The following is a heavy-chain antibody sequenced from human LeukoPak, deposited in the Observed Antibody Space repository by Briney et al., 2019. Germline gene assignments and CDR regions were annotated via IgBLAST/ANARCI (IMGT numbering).Heavy chain of an antibody. CDR1: GFKLSNYW. V-gene: IGHV3-7*01. CDR3: ARGGDWIDL. Sequence: PGGSLRLSCVASGFKLSNYWMSWVRQAPGKGLEWVANIKEDGSEKYYVDSVKGRFTISRDNAKNSLYLQVNSLRVEDTAVYYCARGGDWIDLWGQGILVTVSS. CDR2: IKEDGSEK. J-gene: IGHJ5*02.